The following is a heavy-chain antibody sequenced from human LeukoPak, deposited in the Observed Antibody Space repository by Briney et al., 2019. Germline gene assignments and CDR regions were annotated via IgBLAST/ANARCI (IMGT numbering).Heavy chain of an antibody. Sequence: GGPLTLSCAASGFTFSSYAMSWVRQAPGKGLEWVSTISKSGGSTYYADSVKGRFTISRDNSKNTLYLQMNSLRAEDTAVYFCASRPGCSRDWYIAFDYWGQGTLVSVSS. D-gene: IGHD6-13*01. J-gene: IGHJ4*02. V-gene: IGHV3-23*01. CDR2: ISKSGGST. CDR1: GFTFSSYA. CDR3: ASRPGCSRDWYIAFDY.